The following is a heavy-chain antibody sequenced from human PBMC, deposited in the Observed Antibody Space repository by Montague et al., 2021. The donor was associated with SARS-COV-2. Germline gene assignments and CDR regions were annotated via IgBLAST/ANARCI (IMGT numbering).Heavy chain of an antibody. J-gene: IGHJ4*02. CDR1: GFSFGDYR. D-gene: IGHD3-22*01. CDR3: ARDPYYYDSYGYYHRYFDY. V-gene: IGHV3-21*01. CDR2: ISRASTYI. Sequence: SLRLSCAASGFSFGDYRMHWVRQAPGKGLEWVSSISRASTYIDYADSVKGRFTISRDNARTSLSLQMNSLSAEDTAVYYCARDPYYYDSYGYYHRYFDYWGQGTLVTVAS.